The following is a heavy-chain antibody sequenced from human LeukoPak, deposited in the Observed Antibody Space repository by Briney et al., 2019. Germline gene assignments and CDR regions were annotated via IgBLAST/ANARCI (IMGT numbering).Heavy chain of an antibody. D-gene: IGHD3-16*01. CDR1: GGSISSGGYS. CDR2: IYHSGST. J-gene: IGHJ4*02. CDR3: ASESLRLGESY. V-gene: IGHV4-30-2*01. Sequence: SETLSLTCAVSGGSISSGGYSWSWFRQPPRKGLEWIGYIYHSGSTYYSPSLKSRVTISVDRSKNQFSLKLSSVTAADTAVYYCASESLRLGESYWGQGTLVTVSS.